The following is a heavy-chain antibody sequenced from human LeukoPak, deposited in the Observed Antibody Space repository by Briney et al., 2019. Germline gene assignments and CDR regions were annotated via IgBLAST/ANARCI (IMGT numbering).Heavy chain of an antibody. CDR1: GGSISSFY. V-gene: IGHV4-59*08. D-gene: IGHD5-24*01. CDR3: ASRTKRSRDGSTRFDP. Sequence: SETLSLTCAVSGGSISSFYWSWVRQPPGKGLEWIGNIHYSGSTYYNPSLKSRVTISVDTSKNQFSLKLSSVTAADTAVYYCASRTKRSRDGSTRFDPWGQGTLVTVSS. J-gene: IGHJ5*02. CDR2: IHYSGST.